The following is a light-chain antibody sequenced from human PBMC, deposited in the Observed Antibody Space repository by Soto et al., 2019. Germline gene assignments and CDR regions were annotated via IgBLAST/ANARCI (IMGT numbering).Light chain of an antibody. CDR1: QSVNAN. V-gene: IGKV3-15*01. CDR3: QQYNTWLWT. CDR2: GAS. J-gene: IGKJ1*01. Sequence: EVVMTQSPATLSVSPGERATLSCRASQSVNANLAWYQQKPGQAPRLLIHGASNRATGIPARFSGSGFGTEFSHTISRLQSEDFAVYHCQQYNTWLWTFGQGTKVEIK.